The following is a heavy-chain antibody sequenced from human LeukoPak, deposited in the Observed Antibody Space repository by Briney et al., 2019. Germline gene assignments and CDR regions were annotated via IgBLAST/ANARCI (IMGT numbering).Heavy chain of an antibody. V-gene: IGHV3-21*01. CDR1: GFTFSSYS. J-gene: IGHJ4*02. D-gene: IGHD3-16*02. CDR2: ISSSSSYI. CDR3: ARDPEAYDYVWGSYRYYDY. Sequence: KPGGSLRLSCAASGFTFSSYSMNWVRQAPGKGLEWVSSISSSSSYIYYADSLKGRFTISRDNAKNSLYLQMNSLRAEDTAVYYCARDPEAYDYVWGSYRYYDYWGQGTLVTVSS.